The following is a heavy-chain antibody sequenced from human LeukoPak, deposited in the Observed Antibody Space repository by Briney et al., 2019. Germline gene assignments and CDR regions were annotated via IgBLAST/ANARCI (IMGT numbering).Heavy chain of an antibody. V-gene: IGHV4-59*01. Sequence: SETLSLTCTVSGGSISGYYWSWIRQPPGKGLEWIGYIYYSGSTNYNPSLKSRVTISVDTSKNQFSLKLNSVTAADTAVYYCARAGRGSSWFLGAFDIWGQGTMVTVSS. J-gene: IGHJ3*02. D-gene: IGHD6-13*01. CDR1: GGSISGYY. CDR3: ARAGRGSSWFLGAFDI. CDR2: IYYSGST.